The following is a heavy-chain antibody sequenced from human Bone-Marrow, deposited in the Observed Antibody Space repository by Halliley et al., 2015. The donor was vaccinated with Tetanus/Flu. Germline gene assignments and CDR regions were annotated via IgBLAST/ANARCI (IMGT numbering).Heavy chain of an antibody. D-gene: IGHD5-12*01. Sequence: GKGLEWIGYIYNSATTDYTPSFKSRVTISVDMSKNHLSLKLRSVTAADTAVYFCATGGGYLIDYWGHGTLVTVSS. V-gene: IGHV4-61*03. CDR2: IYNSATT. CDR3: ATGGGYLIDY. J-gene: IGHJ4*01.